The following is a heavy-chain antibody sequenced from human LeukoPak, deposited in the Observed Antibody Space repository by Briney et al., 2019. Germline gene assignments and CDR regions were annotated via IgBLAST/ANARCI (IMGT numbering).Heavy chain of an antibody. Sequence: SVKVSCKASGGTFSRYAISWVRQAPGQGLEWMGRIIPIFGTANYAQKFQGRVTITTDESTSTAYMELSSLRSEDTAVYYCARGRRQLAHNWFDPWGQGTLVTVSS. CDR1: GGTFSRYA. V-gene: IGHV1-69*05. CDR2: IIPIFGTA. J-gene: IGHJ5*02. CDR3: ARGRRQLAHNWFDP. D-gene: IGHD2-2*01.